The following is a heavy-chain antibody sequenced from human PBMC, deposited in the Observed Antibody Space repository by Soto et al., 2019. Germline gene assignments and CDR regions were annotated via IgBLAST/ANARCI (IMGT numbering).Heavy chain of an antibody. CDR2: INHSGST. Sequence: ASETLSLTCAVYGGSFSGYYWSWIRQPPGKGLEWIGEINHSGSTNYNPSLKSRVTISVDTSKNQFSLKLSSVTAADTAVYYCARGHRTRQQLVSWGQGTLVTVSS. V-gene: IGHV4-34*01. J-gene: IGHJ4*02. CDR1: GGSFSGYY. D-gene: IGHD6-13*01. CDR3: ARGHRTRQQLVS.